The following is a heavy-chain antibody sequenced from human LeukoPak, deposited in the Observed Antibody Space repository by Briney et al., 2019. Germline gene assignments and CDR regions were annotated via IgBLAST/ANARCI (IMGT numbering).Heavy chain of an antibody. J-gene: IGHJ4*02. D-gene: IGHD4-23*01. V-gene: IGHV3-30*18. Sequence: PGGSLRLSCAASGFTFSRHGMHWVRQAAGKGLEWVALISYDGTNEFYPDSVKGRFTISRDNSKNTLYLQVSSLRVEDTAVYYCAKALGYGGNSVYFDYWGQGTLVTVSS. CDR3: AKALGYGGNSVYFDY. CDR2: ISYDGTNE. CDR1: GFTFSRHG.